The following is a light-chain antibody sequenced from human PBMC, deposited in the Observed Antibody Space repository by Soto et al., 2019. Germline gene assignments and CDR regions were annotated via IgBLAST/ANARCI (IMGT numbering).Light chain of an antibody. J-gene: IGKJ4*01. Sequence: DVQMTQSPSSLSASVGDRVSITCRASQRIGNWLAWYQQKPGKAPTSLIYATYNLQSGVPSRFSGSGSGADFTLTINNLRPEDFATYYCQQCDNFPPTFGGGTKVDIK. V-gene: IGKV1D-16*01. CDR1: QRIGNW. CDR2: ATY. CDR3: QQCDNFPPT.